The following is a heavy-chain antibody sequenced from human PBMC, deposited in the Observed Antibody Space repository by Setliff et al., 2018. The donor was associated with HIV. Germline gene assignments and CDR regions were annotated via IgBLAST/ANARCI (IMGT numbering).Heavy chain of an antibody. CDR1: GFTFSSYG. Sequence: GGSLRLSCAASGFTFSSYGMHWVRQAPGKGLEWVAVIWYDGRNKYYADSVKGRFTISRDKSKNTLYLQMNSLRAEDTAVYYCARDKDYYDFSGYYYIYYYMDVWGKGTTVTVSS. D-gene: IGHD3-22*01. J-gene: IGHJ6*03. V-gene: IGHV3-33*01. CDR2: IWYDGRNK. CDR3: ARDKDYYDFSGYYYIYYYMDV.